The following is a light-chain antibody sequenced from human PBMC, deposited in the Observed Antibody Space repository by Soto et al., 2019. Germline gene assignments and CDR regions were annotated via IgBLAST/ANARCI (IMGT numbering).Light chain of an antibody. CDR3: SSYTSSSTLGVV. J-gene: IGLJ2*01. V-gene: IGLV2-14*01. CDR1: SSDVGGYNY. Sequence: QYALTQPASVSGSPGQSITISCTGTSSDVGGYNYVSWYQQHPGKAPKLMIYEVSNRPSGVSNRFSGSKSGNTASLTISGLQAEDEADYYCSSYTSSSTLGVVFGGGTKLTVL. CDR2: EVS.